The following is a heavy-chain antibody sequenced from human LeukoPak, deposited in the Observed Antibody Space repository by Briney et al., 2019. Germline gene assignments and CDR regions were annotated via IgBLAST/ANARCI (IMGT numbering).Heavy chain of an antibody. V-gene: IGHV3-23*01. J-gene: IGHJ6*03. CDR2: ISGSGGST. Sequence: PGGFLRLSCAPSGFTFSSYAMSWVRQAPGKGLEWVSAISGSGGSTYYADSVKGRFTISRDNSKNTLYLQMNSLRAEDTAVYYCAKGYRYYYYYMDVWGKGTTVTVSS. D-gene: IGHD1-1*01. CDR3: AKGYRYYYYYMDV. CDR1: GFTFSSYA.